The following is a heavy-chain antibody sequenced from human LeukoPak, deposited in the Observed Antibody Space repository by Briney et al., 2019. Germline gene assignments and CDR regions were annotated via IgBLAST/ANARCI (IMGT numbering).Heavy chain of an antibody. CDR2: INHSGST. Sequence: PSETLSLTCAVYGGSFSGYYWSWIRQPPGKGLEWIGEINHSGSTNYNPSLKSRVTISVDTSKNQFSLKLSSVTAADTAVYYCARVGYCSSTSCYAKGNWFDPWGQGTLVTVSS. CDR3: ARVGYCSSTSCYAKGNWFDP. V-gene: IGHV4-34*01. J-gene: IGHJ5*02. CDR1: GGSFSGYY. D-gene: IGHD2-2*01.